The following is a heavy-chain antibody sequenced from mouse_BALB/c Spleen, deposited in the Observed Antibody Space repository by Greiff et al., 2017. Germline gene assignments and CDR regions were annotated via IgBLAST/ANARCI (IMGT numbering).Heavy chain of an antibody. Sequence: EVKLMESGGGLVKPGGSLKLSCAASGFTFSDYYMYWVRQTPEKRLEWVATISDGGSYTYYPDSVKGRFTISRDNAKNNLYLQMSSLKSEDTAMYYCARDYYGSRAYWGQGTLVTVSA. J-gene: IGHJ3*01. V-gene: IGHV5-4*02. CDR3: ARDYYGSRAY. CDR2: ISDGGSYT. CDR1: GFTFSDYY. D-gene: IGHD1-1*01.